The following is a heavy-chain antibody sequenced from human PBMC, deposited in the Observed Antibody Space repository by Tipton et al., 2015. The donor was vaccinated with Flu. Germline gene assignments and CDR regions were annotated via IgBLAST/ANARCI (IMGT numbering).Heavy chain of an antibody. CDR2: INQDGSEK. J-gene: IGHJ4*02. D-gene: IGHD3-10*01. V-gene: IGHV3-7*01. CDR3: ARSGSRSVDY. CDR1: GFTFSTYW. Sequence: SLRLSCAASGFTFSTYWMHWVRQPPGKGLEWVANINQDGSEKYYVDSMKGRFTISRDNAENSLYLQMNSLRAEDTAVYYCARSGSRSVDYWGQGTLVTVSS.